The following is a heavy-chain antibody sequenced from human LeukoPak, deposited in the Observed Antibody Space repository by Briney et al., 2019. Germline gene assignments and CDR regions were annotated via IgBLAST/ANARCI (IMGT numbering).Heavy chain of an antibody. CDR2: IYYSGST. D-gene: IGHD1-26*01. CDR3: ARAYSGSDASDI. Sequence: PSETLSLTCTVSGGSVSSGSYYWSWIRQPPGKGLEWIGYIYYSGSTNYNPSLKSRVTISVDTPKNQFSLKLSSVTAADTAVYYCARAYSGSDASDIWGQGTMVTVSS. V-gene: IGHV4-61*01. J-gene: IGHJ3*02. CDR1: GGSVSSGSYY.